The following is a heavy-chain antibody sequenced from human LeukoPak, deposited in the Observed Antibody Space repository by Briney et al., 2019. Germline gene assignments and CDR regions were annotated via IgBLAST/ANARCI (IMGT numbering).Heavy chain of an antibody. V-gene: IGHV3-48*04. J-gene: IGHJ4*02. Sequence: PGGSLRLSCAASGFTFSSYGMHWVRQAPGKGLEWVSYISSSSSTIYYADSVKGRFTISRDNAKNSLYLQMNSLRAEDTAVYYCARAMITFGGVIAAFDYWGQGTLVTVSS. CDR1: GFTFSSYG. CDR3: ARAMITFGGVIAAFDY. CDR2: ISSSSSTI. D-gene: IGHD3-16*02.